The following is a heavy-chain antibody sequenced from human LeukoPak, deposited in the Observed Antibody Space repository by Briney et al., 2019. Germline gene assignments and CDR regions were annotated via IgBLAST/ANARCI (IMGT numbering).Heavy chain of an antibody. CDR3: ARDRVRWSLKS. CDR2: IYYSGST. J-gene: IGHJ5*02. V-gene: IGHV4-59*11. D-gene: IGHD3-10*01. Sequence: SETLSLTCTVSGGSISSHYWSWIRQPPGKGLEWIGYIYYSGSTNYNPSLKSRVTISVDTSKNQFSLKLSSVTAADTAVYYCARDRVRWSLKSWGQGTLVTVSS. CDR1: GGSISSHY.